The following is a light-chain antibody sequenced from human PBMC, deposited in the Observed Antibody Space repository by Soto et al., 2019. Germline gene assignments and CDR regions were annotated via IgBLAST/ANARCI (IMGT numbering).Light chain of an antibody. CDR1: SSDVGGYNY. CDR3: SSYTSSSTPEWV. J-gene: IGLJ3*02. CDR2: DVS. V-gene: IGLV2-14*01. Sequence: QSALTQPASVSGSPGQSITISCTGTSSDVGGYNYVSWYQQHPGKAPNLMIYDVSNRPSGVSNRFSGSKSGNTASLTISGLQAEDEADYYCSSYTSSSTPEWVFGGGTKLTVL.